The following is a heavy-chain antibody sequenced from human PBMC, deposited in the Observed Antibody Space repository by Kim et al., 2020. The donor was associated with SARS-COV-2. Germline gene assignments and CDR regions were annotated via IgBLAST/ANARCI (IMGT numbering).Heavy chain of an antibody. CDR3: VKYGDFGVVNY. CDR2: ISAGGTT. V-gene: IGHV3-23*01. D-gene: IGHD3-3*01. Sequence: GGSLRLSCAASGFAFSRYAMSWVRQAPGKGLEWVSAISAGGTTHYADSVKGRFTISRDNSKNTLYLQMNSLRAEETAVYFCVKYGDFGVVNYWGQGTLVTVSA. J-gene: IGHJ4*02. CDR1: GFAFSRYA.